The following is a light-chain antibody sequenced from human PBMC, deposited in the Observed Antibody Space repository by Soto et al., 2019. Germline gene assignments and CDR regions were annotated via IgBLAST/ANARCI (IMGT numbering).Light chain of an antibody. CDR1: KLGDKY. J-gene: IGLJ2*01. CDR2: QDS. Sequence: SYELTQPPSVSVSPGQTVSITCSGDKLGDKYACWYQQKPGQSPVLVIYQDSKRPSGIPERFSGSNSGNTATLTISGTQAMDEADYYCQAWDSSTEFGGGTKLTVL. CDR3: QAWDSSTE. V-gene: IGLV3-1*01.